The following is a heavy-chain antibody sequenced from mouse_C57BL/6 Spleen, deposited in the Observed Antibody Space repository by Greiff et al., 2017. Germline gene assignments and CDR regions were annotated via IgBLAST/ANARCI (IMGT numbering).Heavy chain of an antibody. Sequence: QVQLKQSGAELARPGASVKLSCKASGYTFTSYGISWVKQRTGPGLEWLGELYPRSGNTYYNEKVKGKATLTADKSSSTAYIELRSLTCEDSAVYFCARGGSRFRVGDRGQGAT. CDR3: ARGGSRFRVGD. CDR1: GYTFTSYG. J-gene: IGHJ2*01. D-gene: IGHD1-1*01. CDR2: LYPRSGNT. V-gene: IGHV1-81*01.